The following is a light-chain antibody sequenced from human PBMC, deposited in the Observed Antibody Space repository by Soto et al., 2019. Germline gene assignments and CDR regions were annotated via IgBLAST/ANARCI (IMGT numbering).Light chain of an antibody. CDR2: EVS. CDR3: SSYAGSNHNWV. CDR1: SSDVGGYNY. Sequence: QSALTQPPSASGSPGQSVTISCTGTSSDVGGYNYVSWYQQDPGKAPKLMIHEVSKRPSGVPDRFSGSKSGNTASLTVSGLQAEDEADYYGSSYAGSNHNWVFGGGTKLTVL. V-gene: IGLV2-8*01. J-gene: IGLJ3*02.